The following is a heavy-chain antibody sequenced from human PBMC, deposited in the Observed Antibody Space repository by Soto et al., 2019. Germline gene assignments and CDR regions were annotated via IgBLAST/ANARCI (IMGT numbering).Heavy chain of an antibody. J-gene: IGHJ4*02. CDR3: VSRVGDQDRAAATWFYFEN. CDR1: GFNFRRNS. CDR2: ISSRGDHL. V-gene: IGHV3-21*01. Sequence: GGSLRLSCAASGFNFRRNSMNWVRQAPGKGLEWVARISSRGDHLYYADSLKGRFIISRDNCQNSLILHMHNLRADDTAVYYGVSRVGDQDRAAATWFYFENWGQGTQVTVSS. D-gene: IGHD6-25*01.